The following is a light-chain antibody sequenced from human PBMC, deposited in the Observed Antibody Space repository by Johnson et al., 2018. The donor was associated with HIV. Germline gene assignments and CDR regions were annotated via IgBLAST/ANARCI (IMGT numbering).Light chain of an antibody. CDR3: GAWHGSRRCGV. CDR2: EHK. Sequence: QSVLTQPPSVSAAPGQKVTISCSGSSPNIGNNYVSWYQQLPGTAPKLLIHEHKKRPSGIPDRFPGSKYGTSATLGITGLQPGDEADYYCGAWHGSRRCGVFGTGTKVTVL. V-gene: IGLV1-51*02. CDR1: SPNIGNNY. J-gene: IGLJ1*01.